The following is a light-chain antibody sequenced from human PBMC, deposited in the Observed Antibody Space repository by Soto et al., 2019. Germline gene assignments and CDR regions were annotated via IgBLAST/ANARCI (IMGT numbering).Light chain of an antibody. J-gene: IGLJ2*01. Sequence: QSVLTQPPSASGTPGQRVTISCSGSSSNIGTNTVNWYQQFPGSAPQLLLYNTNQRPSGVPGRLSGSKSGTSASLAISGLQSEDEADYYCAAWDGSLDVVLFGGGTNLTVL. CDR1: SSNIGTNT. CDR3: AAWDGSLDVVL. CDR2: NTN. V-gene: IGLV1-44*01.